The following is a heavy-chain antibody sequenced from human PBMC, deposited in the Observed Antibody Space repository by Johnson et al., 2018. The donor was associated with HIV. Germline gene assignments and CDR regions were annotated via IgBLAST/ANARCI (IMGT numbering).Heavy chain of an antibody. Sequence: MLLVESGGGFVQPGGSLRLSCAASEFSFSSYWMSWVRQTPGKGLEWVANINQDGSEKYFVDSVKGRLTISRDNAKNSLYLQMNSLRAEDTALYYCAKDLTHSYDAFDIWGQGTMVTVSS. V-gene: IGHV3-7*03. J-gene: IGHJ3*02. CDR3: AKDLTHSYDAFDI. CDR2: INQDGSEK. D-gene: IGHD1-26*01. CDR1: EFSFSSYW.